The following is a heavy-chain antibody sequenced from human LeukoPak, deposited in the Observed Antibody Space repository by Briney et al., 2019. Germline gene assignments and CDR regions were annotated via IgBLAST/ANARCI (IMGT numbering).Heavy chain of an antibody. CDR1: GGSISSSSYY. D-gene: IGHD1-26*01. J-gene: IGHJ5*02. CDR3: ARETGGIDP. V-gene: IGHV3-11*01. Sequence: LSLTCTVSGGSISSSSYYWSWIRPAPGEGLEWVSYISSSGSTIYYADSVKGRFTISRGNAKNSLYLQMNSLRAEDTAVYYCARETGGIDPWGQGTLVTVSS. CDR2: ISSSGSTI.